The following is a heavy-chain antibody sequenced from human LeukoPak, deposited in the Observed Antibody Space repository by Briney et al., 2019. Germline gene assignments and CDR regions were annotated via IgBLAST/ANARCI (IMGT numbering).Heavy chain of an antibody. CDR1: GGSISSSSYS. D-gene: IGHD6-13*01. CDR2: IYYSGST. J-gene: IGHJ4*02. CDR3: ARAYSPPQWSPFDY. V-gene: IGHV4-39*07. Sequence: SETLSLTCTVSGGSISSSSYSWGWIRQPPGKGLEWIGNIYYSGSTYYNPSLKSRVTISVDTSKNQFSLKLSSVTAADTAVYYCARAYSPPQWSPFDYWGQGTLVTVSS.